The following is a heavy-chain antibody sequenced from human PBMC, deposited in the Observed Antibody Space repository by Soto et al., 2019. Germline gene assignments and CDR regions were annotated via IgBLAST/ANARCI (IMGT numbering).Heavy chain of an antibody. D-gene: IGHD1-1*01. CDR3: AGASGWKFDY. V-gene: IGHV3-74*01. Sequence: EVRLVESGGGLVQPGGSLRLSCAASGFSFSSYGMHWVRQAPGTGLVWVSRVDADGSGTTYAGSVKGRFSISRDNAKNTVSLQMNNLRAEDTAVYYCAGASGWKFDYWGLGVLVTVSS. CDR1: GFSFSSYG. J-gene: IGHJ4*02. CDR2: VDADGSGT.